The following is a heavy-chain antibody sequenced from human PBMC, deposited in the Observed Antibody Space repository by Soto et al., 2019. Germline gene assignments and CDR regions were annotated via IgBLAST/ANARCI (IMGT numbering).Heavy chain of an antibody. CDR2: IYHSGRT. J-gene: IGHJ5*01. Sequence: QVQLQQSGPGLVKPSETLSLTCAVSGGSISNNNWWSWVRQPPGKGLEWIGEIYHSGRTNYNPSLKSRVSISADKSTNHFSLNLNSVTAADTAIYYCARGGRGYDWFDSWGQGSLVNGSS. CDR3: ARGGRGYDWFDS. V-gene: IGHV4-4*02. CDR1: GGSISNNNW. D-gene: IGHD5-12*01.